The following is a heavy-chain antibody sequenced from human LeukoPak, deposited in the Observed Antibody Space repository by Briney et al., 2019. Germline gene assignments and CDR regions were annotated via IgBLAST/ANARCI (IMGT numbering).Heavy chain of an antibody. CDR2: ISGSGGST. CDR3: AKDLEDTAVGFDY. J-gene: IGHJ4*02. CDR1: GFSFSSYA. Sequence: PGGSLRLSCAASGFSFSSYAMSWVREAPGKGLEWGSAISGSGGSTYYADSVKGRFTISRDNSKNTLYLQMNSLRAEDTAVYYCAKDLEDTAVGFDYWGQGTLVTVSS. D-gene: IGHD5-18*01. V-gene: IGHV3-23*01.